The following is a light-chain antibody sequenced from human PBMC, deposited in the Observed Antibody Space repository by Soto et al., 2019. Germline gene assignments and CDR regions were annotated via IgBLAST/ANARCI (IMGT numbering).Light chain of an antibody. Sequence: EIGMTQSPITLSVSPGERATLSCRASQSVSRKLAWYQQTRGQAPRLLIYGASTRATGVPARFSGSGSGTDFTLTISRLEPEDFAVYYCQQYAEGTPITFGQRTRLEI. J-gene: IGKJ5*01. CDR3: QQYAEGTPIT. V-gene: IGKV3-15*01. CDR2: GAS. CDR1: QSVSRK.